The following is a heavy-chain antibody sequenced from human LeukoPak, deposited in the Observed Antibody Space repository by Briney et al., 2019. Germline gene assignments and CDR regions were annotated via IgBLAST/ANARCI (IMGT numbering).Heavy chain of an antibody. CDR3: ARHGSSGLNAFDI. D-gene: IGHD1-26*01. CDR2: IYPADSDT. V-gene: IGHV5-51*01. J-gene: IGHJ3*02. Sequence: GESLKISCQVSGYIFTHYWIGWVRQMPGKGLESMGIIYPADSDTTYSPSFQGQVTISADKSISTVYLQWSSLKASDTAMYYCARHGSSGLNAFDIWGQGTMVTVSS. CDR1: GYIFTHYW.